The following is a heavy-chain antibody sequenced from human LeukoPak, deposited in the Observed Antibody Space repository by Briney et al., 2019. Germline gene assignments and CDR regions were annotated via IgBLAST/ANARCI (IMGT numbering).Heavy chain of an antibody. CDR3: AINSGGSVDY. D-gene: IGHD2-15*01. Sequence: SETLSLTCTVSGGSISSYYWSWIRQPPGKGLGWIGYIYYSGSTSYNPSLKSRVTISIDTSKNQFSLRLNSVTTADTAVYYCAINSGGSVDYWGQGTLVTVSS. J-gene: IGHJ4*02. CDR2: IYYSGST. CDR1: GGSISSYY. V-gene: IGHV4-59*01.